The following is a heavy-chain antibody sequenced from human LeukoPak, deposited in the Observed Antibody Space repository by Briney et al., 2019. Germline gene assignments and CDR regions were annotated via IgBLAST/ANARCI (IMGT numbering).Heavy chain of an antibody. CDR2: INPNSGGT. Sequence: GASVKVSCKASGYTFTGYYMHWVRQAPGQGLEWMGWINPNSGGTNYAQKFQGRVTMTRDTSISTAYMELSRLRSDDTAVYYCARGHYYGSGSYYKDLSRYFDYWGQGTLVTVSS. CDR3: ARGHYYGSGSYYKDLSRYFDY. J-gene: IGHJ4*02. D-gene: IGHD3-10*01. CDR1: GYTFTGYY. V-gene: IGHV1-2*02.